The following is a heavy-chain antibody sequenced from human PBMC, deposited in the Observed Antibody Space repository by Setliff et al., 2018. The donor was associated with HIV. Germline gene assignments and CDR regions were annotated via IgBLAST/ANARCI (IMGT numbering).Heavy chain of an antibody. D-gene: IGHD3-10*01. CDR3: ARDDHYYDSGSLYSDWYFDL. Sequence: ASVKVSCKISGYTLTEVSMHWVRQAPGKGLEWMGYFDPQDGKTIYAQKFQDRVTITADESTYTADMELSSLRSEDTAVYYCARDDHYYDSGSLYSDWYFDLWGRGTLVTVSS. CDR1: GYTLTEVS. J-gene: IGHJ2*01. CDR2: FDPQDGKT. V-gene: IGHV1-24*01.